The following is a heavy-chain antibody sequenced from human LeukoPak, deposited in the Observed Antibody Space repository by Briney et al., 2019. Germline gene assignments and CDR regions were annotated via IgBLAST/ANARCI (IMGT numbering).Heavy chain of an antibody. Sequence: PSETLSLTCTVSGGSISSYYWSWIRQPPGKGLEWIGYIYYSGSTNYNPSLKSRVTISVDTSKNQFSLKLSSVTAADTAVYYCARHGAVAGTYYYYYGMDVWGQGTTVTVPS. CDR3: ARHGAVAGTYYYYYGMDV. V-gene: IGHV4-59*08. CDR1: GGSISSYY. D-gene: IGHD6-19*01. J-gene: IGHJ6*02. CDR2: IYYSGST.